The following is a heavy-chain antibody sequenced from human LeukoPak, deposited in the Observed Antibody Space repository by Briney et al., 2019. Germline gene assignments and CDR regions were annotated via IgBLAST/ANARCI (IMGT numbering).Heavy chain of an antibody. CDR2: INPSGGGT. CDR3: ARWIVGDTTSDY. CDR1: GYTFTNYY. J-gene: IGHJ4*02. Sequence: ASVKVSCKASGYTFTNYYMQWVRQAPGQGLEWMGIINPSGGGTSYAQNFQGRVTMTRDTSTSTVYMALSSLTSEDTAVYYCARWIVGDTTSDYWGQGTLVTVSP. V-gene: IGHV1-46*01. D-gene: IGHD1-26*01.